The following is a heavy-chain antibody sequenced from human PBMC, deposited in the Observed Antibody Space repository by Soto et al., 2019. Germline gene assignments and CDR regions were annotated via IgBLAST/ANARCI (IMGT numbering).Heavy chain of an antibody. V-gene: IGHV3-11*01. J-gene: IGHJ3*02. Sequence: PGGSLRLSCAASGFTFSHYYMSWIRQAPGKGLEWVSYISSSGSTIYYADSVKGRFTISRDNAKNSLYLQMNSLRAEDTAVYYCARLPYSSGWYREAFDIPAQGTMDIGSS. CDR1: GFTFSHYY. D-gene: IGHD6-19*01. CDR2: ISSSGSTI. CDR3: ARLPYSSGWYREAFDI.